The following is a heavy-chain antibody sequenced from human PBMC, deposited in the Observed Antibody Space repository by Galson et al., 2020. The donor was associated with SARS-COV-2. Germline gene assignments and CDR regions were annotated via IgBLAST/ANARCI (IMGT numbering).Heavy chain of an antibody. CDR1: GFTFSDYY. Sequence: GESLKISCAASGFTFSDYYMSWIRQAPGKGLEWVSYISSSSSYTNYADSVKGRFTISRDNAKHSLYLQMNSLRAEDTAVYYCARGDFWSGYYMDVWGKGTTVTVSS. J-gene: IGHJ6*03. CDR3: ARGDFWSGYYMDV. D-gene: IGHD3-3*01. V-gene: IGHV3-11*06. CDR2: ISSSSSYT.